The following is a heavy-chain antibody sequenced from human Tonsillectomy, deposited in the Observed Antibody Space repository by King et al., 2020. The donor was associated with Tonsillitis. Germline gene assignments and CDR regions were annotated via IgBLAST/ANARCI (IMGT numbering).Heavy chain of an antibody. J-gene: IGHJ6*03. CDR3: ARVSADYDMPKEYYYSSMDV. CDR1: GFTFGDYA. CDR2: IRSNTYGGTT. Sequence: VQLVESGGGLVQPGRSLRLSCTASGFTFGDYALSWVRQAPGKGLKWVGFIRSNTYGGTTEYAASVEGRFTISRDDSKSIAYLQMNSLKTEDTAVYFCARVSADYDMPKEYYYSSMDVWGKGTTVTVSS. D-gene: IGHD3-22*01. V-gene: IGHV3-49*04.